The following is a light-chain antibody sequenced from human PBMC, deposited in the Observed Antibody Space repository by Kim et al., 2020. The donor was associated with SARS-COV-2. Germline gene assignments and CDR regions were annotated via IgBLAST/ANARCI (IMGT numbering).Light chain of an antibody. J-gene: IGLJ1*01. CDR3: QAWDSNTYG. CDR2: QDT. V-gene: IGLV3-1*01. Sequence: SYELTQPPSVSVSPGQTATITCSGDKLGDKFASWYQQKPGQSPVAVIYQDTKRPSGIPERFSGSNSGNTATLTISETQAVDEADYYCQAWDSNTYGFGPGTKVTVL. CDR1: KLGDKF.